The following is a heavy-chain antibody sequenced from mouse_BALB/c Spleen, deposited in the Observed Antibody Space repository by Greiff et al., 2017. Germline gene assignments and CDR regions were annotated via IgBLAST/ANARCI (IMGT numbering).Heavy chain of an antibody. D-gene: IGHD2-2*01. Sequence: VQLQQSGAELVKPGASVKLSCTASGFNIKDTYMHWVKQRPEQGLEWIGRIDPANGNTKYDPKFQGKATISADTSSNTAYLQLSSLTSEDTAVYYCAGTGGYAWFGNWGQGTLVTVSA. CDR2: IDPANGNT. V-gene: IGHV14-3*02. CDR1: GFNIKDTY. J-gene: IGHJ3*01. CDR3: AGTGGYAWFGN.